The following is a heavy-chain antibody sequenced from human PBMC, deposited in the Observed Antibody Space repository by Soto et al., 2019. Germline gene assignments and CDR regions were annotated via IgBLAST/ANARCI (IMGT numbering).Heavy chain of an antibody. CDR2: IYWNDDI. CDR3: EQRPTEQHYGDYFAF. D-gene: IGHD3-16*01. Sequence: QITLKESGPTVVKPTQTLTLTCTFSGFSLTTIGVGVGWLRQPPGQALEWLALIYWNDDIRYNPSLKSRLTITKDTSKNQVVLTMTNMAPVDTATYYCEQRPTEQHYGDYFAFCGQGTLVTVSS. J-gene: IGHJ4*02. CDR1: GFSLTTIGVG. V-gene: IGHV2-5*01.